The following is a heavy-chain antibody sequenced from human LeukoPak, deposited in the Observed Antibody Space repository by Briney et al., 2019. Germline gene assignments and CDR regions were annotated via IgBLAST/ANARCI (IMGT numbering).Heavy chain of an antibody. D-gene: IGHD3-10*01. CDR3: VAMLRGVGH. V-gene: IGHV3-72*01. CDR2: SRHKGNNYAT. Sequence: GGSLRLSCAASGFTFSHHFMDWVRQAPGKGLEWVGRSRHKGNNYATRYAASVKDRFTISRDDSKNSLHLQMNSLKTEDTAVYFCVAMLRGVGHWGQGTLVTVSS. J-gene: IGHJ4*02. CDR1: GFTFSHHF.